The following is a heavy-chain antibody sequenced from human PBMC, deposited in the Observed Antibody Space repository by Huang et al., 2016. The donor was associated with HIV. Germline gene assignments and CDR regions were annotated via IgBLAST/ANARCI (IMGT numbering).Heavy chain of an antibody. J-gene: IGHJ3*02. CDR3: VEDMRKRTWIHAFDI. D-gene: IGHD5-18*01. Sequence: EVQLVESGGGLVQPGRSLRLSCAASGFTSDDYAMHWVRQAPGKVLEWVSGSSWNSGSSGYSDSVKGRFTISRDNAKNSLYLQMNSLRAEDTALYYCVEDMRKRTWIHAFDIWGQGTMVTVSS. CDR2: SSWNSGSS. CDR1: GFTSDDYA. V-gene: IGHV3-9*02.